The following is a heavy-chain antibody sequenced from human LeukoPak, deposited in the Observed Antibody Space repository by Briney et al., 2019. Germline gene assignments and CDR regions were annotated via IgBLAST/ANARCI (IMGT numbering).Heavy chain of an antibody. CDR1: GYTFTGYY. CDR2: INPNSGDT. J-gene: IGHJ5*02. V-gene: IGHV1-2*02. D-gene: IGHD5-12*01. CDR3: ATSGYGEDWFDP. Sequence: GASVKVSCKASGYTFTGYYMHWVRQAPGQGLEWMGWINPNSGDTNYAQKFQGRVTMTRDTSISTAYMELSRLRSDDTAVYYCATSGYGEDWFDPWGQGTLVTVSS.